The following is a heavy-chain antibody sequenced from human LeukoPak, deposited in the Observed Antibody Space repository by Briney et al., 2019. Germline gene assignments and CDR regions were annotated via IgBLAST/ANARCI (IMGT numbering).Heavy chain of an antibody. Sequence: GGSLRLSCATSGFTFNNNAMSWVRQAPEKGLEWVSGISGSGGSTHYADSVKGRFTISRDNSKNTLYLQMNSLRAEDTALYYCAKRSRGYCSSTGCYFYGLDVWGQGTTVTVSS. J-gene: IGHJ6*02. D-gene: IGHD2-2*01. CDR2: ISGSGGST. CDR3: AKRSRGYCSSTGCYFYGLDV. V-gene: IGHV3-23*01. CDR1: GFTFNNNA.